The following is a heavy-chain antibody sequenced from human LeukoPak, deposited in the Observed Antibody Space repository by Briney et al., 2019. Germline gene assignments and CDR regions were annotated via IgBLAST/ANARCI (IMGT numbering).Heavy chain of an antibody. CDR1: GFTFSSYS. Sequence: GGSLRLSCAVSGFTFSSYSMSWVRQAPGKGLEWVSSINKISDYIYYADSVKGRFTNSRDNAKNSLYLQMNSLRAEDTAVYYCARFVPFNSPPDYWGQGILVTVSS. CDR2: INKISDYI. V-gene: IGHV3-21*01. J-gene: IGHJ4*02. CDR3: ARFVPFNSPPDY. D-gene: IGHD1-1*01.